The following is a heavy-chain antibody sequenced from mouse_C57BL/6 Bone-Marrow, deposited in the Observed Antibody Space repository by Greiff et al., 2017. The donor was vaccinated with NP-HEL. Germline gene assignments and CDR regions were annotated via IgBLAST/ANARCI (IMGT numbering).Heavy chain of an antibody. V-gene: IGHV5-2*01. CDR2: INSDGGST. Sequence: EVMLVESGGGLVQPGESLKLSCESNEYEFPSHDMSWVRKTPEKRLELVAAINSDGGSTYYPDTMERRFIISRDNTKKTLYLQMSSLRSEDTALYYCARHDGRYGSSYWYFDVWGTGTTVTVSS. D-gene: IGHD1-1*01. CDR1: EYEFPSHD. J-gene: IGHJ1*03. CDR3: ARHDGRYGSSYWYFDV.